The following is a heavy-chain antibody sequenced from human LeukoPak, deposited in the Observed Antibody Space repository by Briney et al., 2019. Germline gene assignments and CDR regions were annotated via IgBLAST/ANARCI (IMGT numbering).Heavy chain of an antibody. CDR2: VYYTGNT. CDR3: TTASSWYRYYFDY. Sequence: PSETLSLTCTVSGGSIRTSYWSWIRQSLGKGLEWIGYVYYTGNTNYNPSLQSRVSISADTSKNQFSLNLSSVTAADTAVYYCTTASSWYRYYFDYWGQGALVTVSS. D-gene: IGHD6-19*01. V-gene: IGHV4-59*01. CDR1: GGSIRTSY. J-gene: IGHJ4*02.